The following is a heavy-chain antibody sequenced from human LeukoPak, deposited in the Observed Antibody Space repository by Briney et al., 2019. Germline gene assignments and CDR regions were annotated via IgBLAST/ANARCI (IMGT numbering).Heavy chain of an antibody. Sequence: GGSLRLSCAASGFTFSSYAMHWVRQAPGKGLEWVAVISYDGSNKYYADSVKGRFAISRDNSKNTLYLQMNSLRAEDTAVYYCARAVDGSGSPFDYWGQGTLVTVSS. CDR1: GFTFSSYA. J-gene: IGHJ4*02. D-gene: IGHD3-10*01. CDR2: ISYDGSNK. CDR3: ARAVDGSGSPFDY. V-gene: IGHV3-30*09.